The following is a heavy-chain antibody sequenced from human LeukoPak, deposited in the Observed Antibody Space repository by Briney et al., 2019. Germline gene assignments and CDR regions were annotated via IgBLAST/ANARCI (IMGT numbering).Heavy chain of an antibody. CDR2: ISASGGST. Sequence: GGSLRLSCAASGFTFSSYAMNWVRQAPVKGLEWVSTISASGGSTFYADSVKDRFTISRDNSKNTLYLQMNSLRAEDTAVYYCAKVQTTVVTPPDYWGQGTLVTVSS. D-gene: IGHD4-23*01. V-gene: IGHV3-23*01. J-gene: IGHJ4*02. CDR3: AKVQTTVVTPPDY. CDR1: GFTFSSYA.